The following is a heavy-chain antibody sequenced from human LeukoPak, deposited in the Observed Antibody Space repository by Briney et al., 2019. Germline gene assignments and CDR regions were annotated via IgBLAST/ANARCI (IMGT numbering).Heavy chain of an antibody. CDR3: ARADSVPAGDYHYWYMDV. CDR1: GFTLTDY. D-gene: IGHD2-2*01. J-gene: IGHJ6*03. CDR2: IKPNSGDT. V-gene: IGHV1-2*02. Sequence: GASMNVSCKASGFTLTDYIHWVRQDPRQGLQWMEWIKPNSGDTDYAQKFQGRVTMTRDTSISTVYMELSSLRSDDTAVYYCARADSVPAGDYHYWYMDVWGEGTMVTVSS.